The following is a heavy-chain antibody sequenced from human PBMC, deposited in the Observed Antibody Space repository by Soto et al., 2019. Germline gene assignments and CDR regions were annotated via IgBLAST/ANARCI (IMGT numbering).Heavy chain of an antibody. CDR2: INHSGST. D-gene: IGHD4-17*01. J-gene: IGHJ4*02. V-gene: IGHV4-34*01. Sequence: PSATLSLTCAVYGGSFSGYYWSWIRQPPGKGLEWIGEINHSGSTNYNPSLKSRVTISVDTSKNQFSLKLSSVTAADTAVYYCARFKRVTTFFDYWGQGTLVTVSS. CDR1: GGSFSGYY. CDR3: ARFKRVTTFFDY.